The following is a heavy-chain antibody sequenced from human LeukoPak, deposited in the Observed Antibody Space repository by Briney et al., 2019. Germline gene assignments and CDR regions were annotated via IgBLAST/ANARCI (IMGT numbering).Heavy chain of an antibody. CDR1: GVSVYSGNSY. J-gene: IGHJ5*02. CDR2: IYYSGST. V-gene: IGHV4-61*01. Sequence: SETLSLTCAVSGVSVYSGNSYWSWIRQPPGRGLEWIGYIYYSGSTNYNPSLKSRVTISVDTSKNQFSLKLSSVTAADTAVYFCARGTYYYDSSNREDWFDPWGQGTLVTVSS. CDR3: ARGTYYYDSSNREDWFDP. D-gene: IGHD3-22*01.